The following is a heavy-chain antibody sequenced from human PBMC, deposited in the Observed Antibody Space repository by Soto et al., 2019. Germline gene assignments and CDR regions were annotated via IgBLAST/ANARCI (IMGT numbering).Heavy chain of an antibody. Sequence: EVQLVESGGGLVQPGGSLRLSCAASGFTVSNNYMCWVRQAPGKGLEWVSLIYSGGVTHYADSVRGRITISRDNSRNTLYHQMNSHRADDTSGYYCAKRGTTVTTSLWYWGQGTRVTVSS. D-gene: IGHD4-17*01. CDR1: GFTVSNNY. CDR2: IYSGGVT. CDR3: AKRGTTVTTSLWY. J-gene: IGHJ4*02. V-gene: IGHV3-66*01.